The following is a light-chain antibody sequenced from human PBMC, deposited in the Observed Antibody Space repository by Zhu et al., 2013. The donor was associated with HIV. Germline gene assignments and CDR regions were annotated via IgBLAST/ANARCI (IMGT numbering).Light chain of an antibody. CDR1: QSVSSN. J-gene: IGKJ4*01. V-gene: IGKV3-15*01. Sequence: EIVMTQSPATLSVSPGERATLSCRASQSVSSNLAWYQHKPGQAPRLLIYGASTRATGIPARFSGSGSGTEFTLTINNMQSEDFAVYYCQQYNDWPLFGGGTKVEI. CDR3: QQYNDWPL. CDR2: GAS.